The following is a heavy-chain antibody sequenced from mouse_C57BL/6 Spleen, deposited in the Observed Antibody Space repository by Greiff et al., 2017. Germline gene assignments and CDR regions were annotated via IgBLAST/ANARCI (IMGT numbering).Heavy chain of an antibody. CDR3: AGYSNIAY. CDR2: IDSNSGGT. V-gene: IGHV1-72*01. J-gene: IGHJ2*01. CDR1: GYTFTSYW. Sequence: VQLQQSGAELVKPGAPVKLSCKASGYTFTSYWMHWVKQRPGRGLEWIGRIDSNSGGTKYNEKFKSKATLTVDKPSSTAYMQLSSLTSEDSAVYYCAGYSNIAYWGQGTTHTVSS. D-gene: IGHD2-5*01.